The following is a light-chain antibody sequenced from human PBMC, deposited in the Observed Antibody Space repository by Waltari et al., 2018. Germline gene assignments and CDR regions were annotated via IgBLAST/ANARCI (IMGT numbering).Light chain of an antibody. V-gene: IGKV3-15*01. J-gene: IGKJ2*01. CDR1: QSFNGN. CDR2: AAS. CDR3: QQYTEWPYT. Sequence: IVMTQSPATLSVSLGERATVSCRASQSFNGNLAWYQHKQGQAPRLLIYAASTRATGTPGRFSGGGSGTEFTLTISSLQSEDFAIYYCQQYTEWPYTFGQGTKLEIK.